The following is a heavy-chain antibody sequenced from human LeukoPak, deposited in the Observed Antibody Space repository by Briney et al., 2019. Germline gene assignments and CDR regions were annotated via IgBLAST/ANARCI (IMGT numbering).Heavy chain of an antibody. CDR3: ARGQLGYCSGGSCAYFDY. D-gene: IGHD2-15*01. Sequence: GGSLRLSCAASGFTFSTYSMNWVRQAPGKGREWVSYISNTGSPIYYADSVKGRFSISRDNARNSLYLQMNSLRVEDTAVYYCARGQLGYCSGGSCAYFDYWGQGTLVTVSS. V-gene: IGHV3-48*04. CDR1: GFTFSTYS. J-gene: IGHJ4*02. CDR2: ISNTGSPI.